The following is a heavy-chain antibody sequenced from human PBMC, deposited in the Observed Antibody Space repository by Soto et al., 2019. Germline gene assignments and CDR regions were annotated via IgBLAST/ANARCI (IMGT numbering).Heavy chain of an antibody. CDR2: IYHSGNT. V-gene: IGHV4-38-2*01. J-gene: IGHJ4*02. CDR3: AIGQGQTDY. Sequence: SETLSLTCAVSGYSISRCYYWGWIRQPPGKGLEWIGSIYHSGNTYYNPSLKSRFTISRDNSKNTLYLQMNSLRAEDTAVYYCAIGQGQTDYWGQGTLVTVSS. CDR1: GYSISRCYY.